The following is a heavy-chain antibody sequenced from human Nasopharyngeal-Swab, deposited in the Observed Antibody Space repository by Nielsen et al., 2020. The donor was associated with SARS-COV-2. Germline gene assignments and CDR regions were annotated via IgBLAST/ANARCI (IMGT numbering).Heavy chain of an antibody. CDR3: ARFTRERPRAGFDY. J-gene: IGHJ4*02. D-gene: IGHD6-19*01. Sequence: WVRQAPGQGLEWTGWSSTNTGNPTYAQGFTGRFVFSLDTTVSTAYLQISSLKAEDTAVYFCARFTRERPRAGFDYWGQGTLVTVSS. V-gene: IGHV7-4-1*02. CDR2: SSTNTGNP.